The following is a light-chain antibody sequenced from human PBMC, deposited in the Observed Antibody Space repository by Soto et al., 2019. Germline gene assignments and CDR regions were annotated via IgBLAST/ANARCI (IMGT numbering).Light chain of an antibody. CDR1: QSVSNY. J-gene: IGKJ1*01. Sequence: EIVLTQSPATLSLSPWERATLSCRASQSVSNYLAWYQQKPGQAPRLLIYHASNMATGIPARFSGSGSGTDFTLTISSLEPEDFAVYYCQQRSDWPPWTFGQGTKVEIK. CDR3: QQRSDWPPWT. V-gene: IGKV3-11*01. CDR2: HAS.